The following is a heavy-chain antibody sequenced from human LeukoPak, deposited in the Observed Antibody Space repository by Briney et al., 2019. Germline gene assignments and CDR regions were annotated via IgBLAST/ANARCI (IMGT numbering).Heavy chain of an antibody. V-gene: IGHV1-2*02. CDR1: GYTFTGDY. Sequence: GASVKVSCKASGYTFTGDYMHWVRQAPGQGLEWMGWINPNSGGTNYAQKFQGRVTMTRDTSISTAYMELSRLRSDDTAVYYCASSEPKNYYYGMDVWGQGTTVTVSS. D-gene: IGHD1-26*01. CDR3: ASSEPKNYYYGMDV. CDR2: INPNSGGT. J-gene: IGHJ6*02.